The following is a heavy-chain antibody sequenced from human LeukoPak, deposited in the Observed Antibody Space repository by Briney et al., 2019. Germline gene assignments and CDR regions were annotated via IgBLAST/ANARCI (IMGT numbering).Heavy chain of an antibody. CDR3: ARRAPSHDFDD. V-gene: IGHV3-21*06. CDR1: GFTFSSYW. J-gene: IGHJ4*02. CDR2: ISTDSGNM. Sequence: GGSLRLSCAASGFTFSSYWMSWVRQAPGKGLEWVSAISTDSGNMYYADSVKGRFTISRDNAKNSLYLQMNSLRVEDTAVYYCARRAPSHDFDDWGQGTLVTVSS.